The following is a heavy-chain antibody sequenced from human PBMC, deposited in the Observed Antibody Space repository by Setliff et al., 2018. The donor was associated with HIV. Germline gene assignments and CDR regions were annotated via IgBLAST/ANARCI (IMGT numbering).Heavy chain of an antibody. CDR1: GYTFTSYG. CDR2: ISANFGHT. Sequence: ASVKVSCKASGYTFTSYGISWVRQAPGQGLEWMGWISANFGHTNYAQNFHGRITLTVDTSTSRAYMELRSLRSDDTAVYFCARLGSGWSDSYYYAMDVWGQGTTVTVSS. V-gene: IGHV1-18*01. J-gene: IGHJ6*02. D-gene: IGHD6-19*01. CDR3: ARLGSGWSDSYYYAMDV.